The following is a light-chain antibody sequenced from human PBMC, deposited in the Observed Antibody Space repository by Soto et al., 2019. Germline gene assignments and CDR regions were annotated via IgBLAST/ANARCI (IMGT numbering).Light chain of an antibody. Sequence: DIQMTQSPSSLSASVGDRVTITYRASQGISNYLNWYQQKLGKAPKLLIYDASNLETGVPSRFSGSGSGTEFTLTISSLQSEDFATYYCQQSYSTPRTFGQGTKVDIK. CDR1: QGISNY. V-gene: IGKV1-39*01. CDR2: DAS. J-gene: IGKJ1*01. CDR3: QQSYSTPRT.